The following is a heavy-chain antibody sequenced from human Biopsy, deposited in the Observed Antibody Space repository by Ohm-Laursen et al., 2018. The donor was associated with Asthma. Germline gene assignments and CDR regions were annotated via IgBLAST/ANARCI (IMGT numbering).Heavy chain of an antibody. CDR3: ARQSGQDFPDTSAFDI. D-gene: IGHD3-22*01. CDR2: VSSDGHDK. Sequence: SLRLSCAASGFAFDSYAMYWVRQSPGKGLEWVAFVSSDGHDKFYEDSVKGRFTISRDNSRNRLYLQINRLTVEDSALYFCARQSGQDFPDTSAFDIWGQGTKVAVSS. J-gene: IGHJ3*02. CDR1: GFAFDSYA. V-gene: IGHV3-30*03.